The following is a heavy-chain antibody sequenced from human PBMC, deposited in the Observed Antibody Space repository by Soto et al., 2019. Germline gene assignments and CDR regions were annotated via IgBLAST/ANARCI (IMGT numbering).Heavy chain of an antibody. J-gene: IGHJ4*02. CDR2: IYYSGST. D-gene: IGHD5-18*01. CDR3: ARAPDTAMVPYYFDY. V-gene: IGHV4-61*01. CDR1: GGSVSSGCYY. Sequence: SETVSLTSTVSGGSVSSGCYYWGWILQPPGKGLEWIGYIYYSGSTNYNPSHKSRVTISVDTSKNQFSLKLSSVTAADTAVYYCARAPDTAMVPYYFDYWGQGTLVTVSS.